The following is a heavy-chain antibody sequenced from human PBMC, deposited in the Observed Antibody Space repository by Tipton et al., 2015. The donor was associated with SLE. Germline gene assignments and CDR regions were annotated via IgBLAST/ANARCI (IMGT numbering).Heavy chain of an antibody. CDR1: GGSITSGSW. CDR3: VRHLGEQVVQK. D-gene: IGHD3-16*01. CDR2: IYFSGST. Sequence: TLSLTCNVSGGSITSGSWWGWIRQAPGKGLEGIGSIYFSGSTYYNPSLSSRVSISRDTSKNQFSLKVTSVTAADTAFYFCVRHLGEQVVQKWGQGTLVTVSS. J-gene: IGHJ4*02. V-gene: IGHV4-39*07.